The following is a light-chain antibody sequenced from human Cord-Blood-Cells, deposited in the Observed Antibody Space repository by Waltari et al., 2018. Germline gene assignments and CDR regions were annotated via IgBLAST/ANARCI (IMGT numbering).Light chain of an antibody. CDR3: SSYAGSNNYV. CDR1: SSDVGGYNY. CDR2: EVS. V-gene: IGLV2-8*01. J-gene: IGLJ1*01. Sequence: QSALTQPPSASGSPGQSFTISCTGTSSDVGGYNYVTWYQQHPGKAPKLMIYEVSKRPSGVPDRFSGSKSDNTASLTVSGLQAEDEADYYCSSYAGSNNYVFGTRTKVTVL.